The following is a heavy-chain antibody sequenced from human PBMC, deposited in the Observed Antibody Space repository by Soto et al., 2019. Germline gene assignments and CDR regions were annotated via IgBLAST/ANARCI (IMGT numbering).Heavy chain of an antibody. CDR3: ARADEYYYGSGSYYNVPPTGFDP. D-gene: IGHD3-10*01. CDR1: GYTFTSYG. J-gene: IGHJ5*02. V-gene: IGHV1-18*01. Sequence: GASVKVSCKASGYTFTSYGISWVRQAPGQGLEWMGWISAYNGNTNYAQKLQGRVTMTTDTSTSTAYMELRSLRSDDTAVYYCARADEYYYGSGSYYNVPPTGFDPWGQGTLVTVSS. CDR2: ISAYNGNT.